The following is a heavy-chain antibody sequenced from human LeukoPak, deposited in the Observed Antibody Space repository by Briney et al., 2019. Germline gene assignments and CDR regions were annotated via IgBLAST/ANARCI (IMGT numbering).Heavy chain of an antibody. Sequence: GGSLRLSCAASGFTFSSYEMNWVRQAPGKGLEWVSYISSSGSTIYYADSVKGRFTISRDNAKNSLYLQMNSLRAEDTAVYYCARALEEEGYFDYWGQGTLVTVSS. CDR1: GFTFSSYE. CDR3: ARALEEEGYFDY. J-gene: IGHJ4*02. CDR2: ISSSGSTI. D-gene: IGHD1-1*01. V-gene: IGHV3-48*03.